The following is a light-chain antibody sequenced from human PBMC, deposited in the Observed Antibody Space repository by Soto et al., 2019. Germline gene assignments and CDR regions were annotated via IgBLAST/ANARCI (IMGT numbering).Light chain of an antibody. Sequence: EIVMTQSPATLSVSPGERATLSSRASQSVSSNLAWYQQKPGKTPRLLIYDASTTATGVPARLSGGGSGTEFTITISSLQSEDSTVYSCLQYHNLWAFGQGTKVDIK. J-gene: IGKJ1*01. CDR2: DAS. CDR3: LQYHNLWA. V-gene: IGKV3-15*01. CDR1: QSVSSN.